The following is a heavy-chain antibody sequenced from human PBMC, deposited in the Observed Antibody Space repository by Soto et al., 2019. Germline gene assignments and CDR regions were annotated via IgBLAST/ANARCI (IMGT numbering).Heavy chain of an antibody. V-gene: IGHV3-30*18. D-gene: IGHD6-13*01. Sequence: QVQLVESGGGVVQPGRSLRLSCAASGFSFSLYGIHWVRQAPGKGLEWVAFITYEGSSHFYADSVKGRFTISRDNSKNTLYLNMNSLRADDTAVYFWAKAVAAAGDHFYFHGLDVWGQGTTVTVSS. CDR2: ITYEGSSH. CDR3: AKAVAAAGDHFYFHGLDV. CDR1: GFSFSLYG. J-gene: IGHJ6*02.